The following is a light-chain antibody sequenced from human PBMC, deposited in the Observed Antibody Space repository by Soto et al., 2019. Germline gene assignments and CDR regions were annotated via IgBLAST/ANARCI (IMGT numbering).Light chain of an antibody. CDR2: AAS. CDR3: PQSYSTPLFT. J-gene: IGKJ3*01. CDR1: QSISSY. V-gene: IGKV1-39*01. Sequence: DIQMTQSPSSLSASVGDRVTITCRASQSISSYLNWYQQKPGKAPKLLIYAASSLQSGVPSRFSGSGSGTDFTPPISRLQHEDFATYYCPQSYSTPLFTFGPGTKVDIK.